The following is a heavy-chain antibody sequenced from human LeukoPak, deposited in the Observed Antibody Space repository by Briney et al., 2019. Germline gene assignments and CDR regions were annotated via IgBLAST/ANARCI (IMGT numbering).Heavy chain of an antibody. J-gene: IGHJ4*02. V-gene: IGHV3-33*08. Sequence: GGSLRLSCAASGFTFSSYGMHWVRQAPGKGLEWVAVIWYDGSNKYYADSVKGRFTISRDNSKNTLYLQMNSLRAEDTAVYYCARGGSIAARPIDYWGQGTLVTVSS. CDR2: IWYDGSNK. D-gene: IGHD6-6*01. CDR1: GFTFSSYG. CDR3: ARGGSIAARPIDY.